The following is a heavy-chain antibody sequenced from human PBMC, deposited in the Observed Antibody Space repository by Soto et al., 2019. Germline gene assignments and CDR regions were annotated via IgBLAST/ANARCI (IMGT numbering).Heavy chain of an antibody. V-gene: IGHV4-30-2*03. J-gene: IGHJ6*02. CDR3: ARHRKGYSSYFYYGMDV. CDR1: GVTMSYGGYS. D-gene: IGHD5-18*01. Sequence: SETLSLTCSVSGVTMSYGGYSWSWIRQSPGKGLEWLGYISHLETTYYNPSFKSRVTISVDTSENRFSLKLTSVAAADTALYYCARHRKGYSSYFYYGMDVWGQGTTVTVSS. CDR2: ISHLETT.